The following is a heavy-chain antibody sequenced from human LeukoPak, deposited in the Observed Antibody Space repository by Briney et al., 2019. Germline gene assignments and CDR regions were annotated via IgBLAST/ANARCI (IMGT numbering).Heavy chain of an antibody. V-gene: IGHV3-74*01. CDR2: INSDARSI. D-gene: IGHD2-21*01. CDR3: VRNSDL. Sequence: GGSLRLSCAVSGFTISNYWMHWVRQAPGKGLVWVSRINSDARSINYLDSVRGRFTISRDNAKNTLYLQMNSLRAEDTAVYYCVRNSDLWGQGTLVTVSS. J-gene: IGHJ3*01. CDR1: GFTISNYW.